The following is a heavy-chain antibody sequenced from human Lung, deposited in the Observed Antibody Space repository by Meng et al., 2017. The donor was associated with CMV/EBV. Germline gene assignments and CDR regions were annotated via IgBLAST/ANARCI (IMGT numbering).Heavy chain of an antibody. V-gene: IGHV1-2*02. Sequence: ASVKVSXKASGYTFTGYNIHWVRQAPGQGLEWMGWINPHSGDTKYAQKFQGRVTLTTDTSINTAYMEVSRLKSDDTAVFFCARLFHTSLGTNYYYGMDVWGLGTTVTFSS. CDR2: INPHSGDT. J-gene: IGHJ6*01. D-gene: IGHD3-10*01. CDR3: ARLFHTSLGTNYYYGMDV. CDR1: GYTFTGYN.